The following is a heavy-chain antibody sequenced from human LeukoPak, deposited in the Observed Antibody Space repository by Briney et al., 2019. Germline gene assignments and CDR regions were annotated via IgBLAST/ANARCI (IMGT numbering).Heavy chain of an antibody. Sequence: PGGSLRLSCAASGFTFSSYAMSWVRQAPGKGLEWVSVISGSGGSTYYADSVKGRFTISRDNSKNTLYLQMNSLRAEDTAVYYCAGGSGWYHYYYYYMDVWGKGTTVTVSS. V-gene: IGHV3-23*01. CDR1: GFTFSSYA. CDR2: ISGSGGST. J-gene: IGHJ6*03. CDR3: AGGSGWYHYYYYYMDV. D-gene: IGHD6-19*01.